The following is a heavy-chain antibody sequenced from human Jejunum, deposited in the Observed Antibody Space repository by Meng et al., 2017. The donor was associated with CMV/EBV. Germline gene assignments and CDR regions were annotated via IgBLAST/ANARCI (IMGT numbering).Heavy chain of an antibody. CDR3: AKEGVLYGMDV. CDR2: INPSGYNT. J-gene: IGHJ6*02. CDR1: GYIFTDYY. D-gene: IGHD4/OR15-4a*01. V-gene: IGHV1-46*01. Sequence: KASGYIFTDYYIHCVRQAPVQGLEWMALINPSGYNTNYTQKYQGRITVTRDTSTRTVYMELNNLTFEDTAVYYCAKEGVLYGMDVWGQGTTVTSP.